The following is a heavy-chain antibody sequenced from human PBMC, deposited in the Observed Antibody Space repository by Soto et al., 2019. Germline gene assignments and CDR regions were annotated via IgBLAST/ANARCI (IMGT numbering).Heavy chain of an antibody. Sequence: QLQLQESGPGLVKPSETLSLTCTVSGGSISSRIYYWGWIRQPPGKGLEWIGSIHYSGSTYYNPSLESRVTISVDTSKNHFSLKMRSVTAADTAVYYCARSRGDSGYELDYWGQGTLVIVSS. CDR2: IHYSGST. V-gene: IGHV4-39*02. J-gene: IGHJ4*02. CDR1: GGSISSRIYY. D-gene: IGHD5-12*01. CDR3: ARSRGDSGYELDY.